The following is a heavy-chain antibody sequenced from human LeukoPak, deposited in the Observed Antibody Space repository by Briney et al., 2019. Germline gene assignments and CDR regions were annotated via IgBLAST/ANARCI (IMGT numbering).Heavy chain of an antibody. Sequence: GGSLRLSCAASGFTFSSYGMHWVRQAPGKGLEWVAFIRHDGSNKYYADSVKGRFTISRDNSKNTLYLQMNSLRAEDTAVYYCARDQAEHGDYADYWGQGTLVTVSS. D-gene: IGHD4-17*01. CDR2: IRHDGSNK. CDR3: ARDQAEHGDYADY. CDR1: GFTFSSYG. J-gene: IGHJ4*02. V-gene: IGHV3-30*02.